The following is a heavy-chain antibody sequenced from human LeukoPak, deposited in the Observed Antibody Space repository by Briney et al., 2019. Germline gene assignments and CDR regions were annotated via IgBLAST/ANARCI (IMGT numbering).Heavy chain of an antibody. V-gene: IGHV3-48*01. CDR1: GFTFSSYS. CDR3: ARVPYGGNSG. Sequence: GGSLRLSCAASGFTFSSYSMNWVRQAPGKGLEWVSYISSSSTIYYADSVKGRFTISRDNAKNSLYLQMNSLRAEDTAVYYCARVPYGGNSGWGQGTLVTVSS. CDR2: ISSSSTI. D-gene: IGHD4-17*01. J-gene: IGHJ4*02.